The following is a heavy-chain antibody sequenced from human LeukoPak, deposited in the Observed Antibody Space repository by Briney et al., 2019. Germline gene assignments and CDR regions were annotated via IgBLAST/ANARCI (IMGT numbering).Heavy chain of an antibody. Sequence: PGGSLRLSCAASGFTFSSNYMSWVRQAPGKGLEGVSVIYSGGSTYYADSVKGRFNVSRDNSKNTLYLQMNSLRAEDTAVYYCARDGLMNDAFDIWGQGTMVTVSS. J-gene: IGHJ3*02. CDR3: ARDGLMNDAFDI. CDR1: GFTFSSNY. CDR2: IYSGGST. V-gene: IGHV3-53*01.